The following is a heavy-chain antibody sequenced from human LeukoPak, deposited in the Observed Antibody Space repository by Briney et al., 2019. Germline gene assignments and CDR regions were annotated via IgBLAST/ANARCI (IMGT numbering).Heavy chain of an antibody. CDR1: GFTFSDYY. J-gene: IGHJ3*02. CDR3: ARDPPRIAAAGTKAFDI. Sequence: GGSLRLSCAASGFTFSDYYMSWIRQAPGKGLEWVSYISSSGSTIYYADSVKGRFTISRDNAKNSLYLQINSLRAEDTAVYYCARDPPRIAAAGTKAFDIWGQGTMVTVSS. D-gene: IGHD6-13*01. V-gene: IGHV3-11*04. CDR2: ISSSGSTI.